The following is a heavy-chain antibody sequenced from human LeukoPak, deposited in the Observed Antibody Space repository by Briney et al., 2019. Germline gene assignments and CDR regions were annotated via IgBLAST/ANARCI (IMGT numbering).Heavy chain of an antibody. D-gene: IGHD2-15*01. CDR3: AKGGYTTWFDP. CDR1: GFTFREYS. Sequence: PGGSLRLSCVASGFTFREYSMSWVRQTPGKGLEWVSNIRSNGRDTYYTDSVKGRFTISRDNSGNILYLQMNSLRAEDTAVCYCAKGGYTTWFDPWGQGTLVTVSS. J-gene: IGHJ5*02. CDR2: IRSNGRDT. V-gene: IGHV3-23*01.